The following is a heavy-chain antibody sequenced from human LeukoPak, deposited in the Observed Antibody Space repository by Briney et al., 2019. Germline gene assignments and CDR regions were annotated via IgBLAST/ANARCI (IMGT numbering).Heavy chain of an antibody. CDR3: TSRIVVHLDY. V-gene: IGHV3-73*01. CDR2: IRSKANSYAT. J-gene: IGHJ4*02. Sequence: GGSLRLSCAASGFTFSGSAMHWVRQASGKGLEWVGRIRSKANSYATAYAASAKGGFTISRDDSKNTAYLQMNSLKTEDTAVYYCTSRIVVHLDYWGQGTLVTVSS. D-gene: IGHD3-22*01. CDR1: GFTFSGSA.